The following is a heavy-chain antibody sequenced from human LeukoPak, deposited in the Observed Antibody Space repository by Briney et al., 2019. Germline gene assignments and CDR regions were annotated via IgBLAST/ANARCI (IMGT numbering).Heavy chain of an antibody. D-gene: IGHD3-22*01. CDR2: IFSSGST. J-gene: IGHJ4*02. CDR1: GGSISGYY. CDR3: ARHYYDRSDSYSFDY. Sequence: SETLSLTCTVSGGSISGYYWSWIRQPPGKGLEWIGYIFSSGSTNYNPSLKSRVTISEDRSVNQFSLKLSSVTAADTAVYYCARHYYDRSDSYSFDYWGQGTLVTVSS. V-gene: IGHV4-59*08.